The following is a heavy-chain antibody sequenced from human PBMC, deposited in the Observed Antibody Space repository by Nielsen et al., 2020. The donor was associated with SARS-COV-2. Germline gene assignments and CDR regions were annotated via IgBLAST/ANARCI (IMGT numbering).Heavy chain of an antibody. J-gene: IGHJ6*02. CDR1: GFTFDDYA. CDR3: AKDPGGMDV. V-gene: IGHV3-9*01. D-gene: IGHD1-14*01. Sequence: SLKISYAASGFTFDDYAMHLGRPAAEKRLEWVSGISWNSGSIGYADSVKGRFTISRDNAKNSLYLQMNSLRAEDTALYYCAKDPGGMDVWGQGTTVTVSS. CDR2: ISWNSGSI.